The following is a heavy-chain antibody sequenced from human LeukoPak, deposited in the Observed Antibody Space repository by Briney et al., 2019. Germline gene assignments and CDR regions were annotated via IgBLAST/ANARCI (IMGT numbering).Heavy chain of an antibody. V-gene: IGHV4-39*01. CDR1: GGSICSSTYY. J-gene: IGHJ4*02. D-gene: IGHD6-13*01. CDR2: IYYSGST. Sequence: PSEALSLTCSVSGGSICSSTYYWGWIRQPPGNGLEWIRSIYYSGSTYYNPSFKGRVTIFVDTSKNQFSLKLRSVTAADTALYYCARGVMRSWYRYFDYWGQASLVTVSS. CDR3: ARGVMRSWYRYFDY.